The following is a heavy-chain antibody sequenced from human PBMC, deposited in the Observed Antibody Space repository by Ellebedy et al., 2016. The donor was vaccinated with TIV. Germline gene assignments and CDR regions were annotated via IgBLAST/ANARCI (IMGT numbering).Heavy chain of an antibody. Sequence: GESLKISXAASGLTFSNSDMSWVRQAPGKGLEWVSTISSSGDYAIYADSVRGRFTISRDSSKNTLYLQMNSLRAEDTAVYYCASDLDHWGQGTLVTVSS. D-gene: IGHD6-19*01. CDR3: ASDLDH. J-gene: IGHJ4*02. CDR2: ISSSGDYA. V-gene: IGHV3-23*01. CDR1: GLTFSNSD.